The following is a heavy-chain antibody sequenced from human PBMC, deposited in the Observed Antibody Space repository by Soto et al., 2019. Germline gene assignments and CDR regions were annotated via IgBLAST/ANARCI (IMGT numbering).Heavy chain of an antibody. CDR2: ITPSGGST. D-gene: IGHD6-13*01. CDR3: ASGVGQQLVNNWFDP. Sequence: ASVKVSCKASGYTFTSYYMHWVRQAPGQGIEWMGIITPSGGSTSYAQKFQGRVTMTRDTSTSTVYMELSSLRSEDTAVYYCASGVGQQLVNNWFDPWGQGTLVTVSS. V-gene: IGHV1-46*01. J-gene: IGHJ5*02. CDR1: GYTFTSYY.